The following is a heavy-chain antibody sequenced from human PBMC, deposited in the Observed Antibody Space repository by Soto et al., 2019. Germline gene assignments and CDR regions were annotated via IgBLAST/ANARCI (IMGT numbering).Heavy chain of an antibody. CDR2: IYYSGST. Sequence: SDTLSLPSTVSGGSISSYYWSWIRQPPGKGLEWIGYIYYSGSTNYNPSLKSRVTISVDTSKNQFSLKLSSVTAADTAVYYCARLRGYSSSWLHYYYYGMDVWGQGATVTVSS. D-gene: IGHD6-13*01. J-gene: IGHJ6*02. CDR3: ARLRGYSSSWLHYYYYGMDV. V-gene: IGHV4-59*01. CDR1: GGSISSYY.